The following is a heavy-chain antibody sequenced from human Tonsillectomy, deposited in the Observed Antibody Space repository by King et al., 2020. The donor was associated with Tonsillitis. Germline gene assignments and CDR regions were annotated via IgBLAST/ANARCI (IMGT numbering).Heavy chain of an antibody. D-gene: IGHD3-22*01. CDR3: ARNYYDSSGYYFDAFDI. V-gene: IGHV4-4*02. J-gene: IGHJ3*02. Sequence: QLQESGPGLVKPSGTLSLTCAVSGGSISSSNWWSWVRQPPGQGREWIGEIYHSGSTNYNPSLNRRFTISVDKSKNQFSLKLSPVTAADTAVYYCARNYYDSSGYYFDAFDIWGQGTMVTVSS. CDR1: GGSISSSNW. CDR2: IYHSGST.